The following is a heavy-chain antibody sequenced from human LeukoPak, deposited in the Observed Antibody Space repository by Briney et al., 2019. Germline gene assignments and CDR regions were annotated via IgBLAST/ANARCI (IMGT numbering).Heavy chain of an antibody. CDR1: GFTFSSHW. CDR2: INSDGSST. J-gene: IGHJ4*02. D-gene: IGHD6-13*01. Sequence: GGSLRLSCAAPGFTFSSHWMHWVRQAPGKGLVWVSRINSDGSSTSYADSVKGRFTISRDSAKNTLYLQMNSLRVEDTAVYYCARDEYSSSWYYFDYWGQGTLVTVSS. CDR3: ARDEYSSSWYYFDY. V-gene: IGHV3-74*01.